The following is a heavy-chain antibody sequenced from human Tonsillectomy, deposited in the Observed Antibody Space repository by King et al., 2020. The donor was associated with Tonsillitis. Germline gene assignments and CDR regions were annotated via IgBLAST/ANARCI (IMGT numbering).Heavy chain of an antibody. D-gene: IGHD2-2*02. CDR2: IYYNGST. CDR3: ARGGLYCSSTSCYSFDY. V-gene: IGHV4-31*03. J-gene: IGHJ4*02. CDR1: GGSISSGGYY. Sequence: VQLQESGPGLVKPSQTLSLTCTVSGGSISSGGYYWSWIRQHPGKGLEWIGYIYYNGSTYYNPSLKSRVTISVDTSKNQFSLKLSSVTAADTAVYYCARGGLYCSSTSCYSFDYWGQGTLVTVSS.